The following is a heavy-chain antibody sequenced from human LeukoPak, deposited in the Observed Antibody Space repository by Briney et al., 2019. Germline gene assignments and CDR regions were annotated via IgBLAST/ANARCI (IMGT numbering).Heavy chain of an antibody. CDR2: ISGSGGST. V-gene: IGHV3-23*01. CDR1: GFTFSSYA. D-gene: IGHD6-13*01. CDR3: ANSVGIAAAGTRPVDY. Sequence: QLGGSLRLSCAASGFTFSSYAMSWVRQAPGKGLEWVSAISGSGGSTYYADSVKGRFTISRDNSKNTLYLQMNSLRAEDTAVYYCANSVGIAAAGTRPVDYWGQGTLVTVSS. J-gene: IGHJ4*02.